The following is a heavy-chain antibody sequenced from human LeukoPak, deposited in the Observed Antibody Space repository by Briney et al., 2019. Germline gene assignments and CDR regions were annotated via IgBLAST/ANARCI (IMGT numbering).Heavy chain of an antibody. CDR1: GGSISSYY. CDR3: ARVGSSVAKTFDY. CDR2: IYYSGST. D-gene: IGHD5-12*01. J-gene: IGHJ4*02. Sequence: PSETLSLTCTVSGGSISSYYWSWIRQPPGKGLEWIGYIYYSGSTNYNPSLKSRVTISVDTSKNQFSLKLSSVTVADTAVYYCARVGSSVAKTFDYWGQGTLVTVSS. V-gene: IGHV4-59*01.